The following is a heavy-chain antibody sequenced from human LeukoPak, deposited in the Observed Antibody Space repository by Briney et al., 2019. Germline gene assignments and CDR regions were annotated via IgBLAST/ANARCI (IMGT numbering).Heavy chain of an antibody. J-gene: IGHJ5*02. D-gene: IGHD3-10*01. CDR3: AKIPITMVRGLSFDP. Sequence: GGSLRLSCAASGFTFSSYWMSWVRQAPGKGLEWVSAISGSGGSTYYADSVKGRFTISRDNSKNTLYLQMNSLRAEDTAVYYCAKIPITMVRGLSFDPWGQGTLVTVSS. CDR2: ISGSGGST. V-gene: IGHV3-23*01. CDR1: GFTFSSYW.